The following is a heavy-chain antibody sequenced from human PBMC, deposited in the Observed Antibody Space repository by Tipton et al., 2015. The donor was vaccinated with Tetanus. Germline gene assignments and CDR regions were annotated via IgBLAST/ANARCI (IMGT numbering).Heavy chain of an antibody. V-gene: IGHV5-51*01. Sequence: EVQLVQSGGEVKKPGESLKISCKGSGYIFNNYWIGWVRQKPGKGLEWMGIIYPGDSDTRYSPSFQGQVTISVDKSINTAYLQWSSLKASDTSMFYCARAHCTDGVCNFDFWGQGALVTAAS. CDR2: IYPGDSDT. CDR1: GYIFNNYW. D-gene: IGHD2-8*01. J-gene: IGHJ4*02. CDR3: ARAHCTDGVCNFDF.